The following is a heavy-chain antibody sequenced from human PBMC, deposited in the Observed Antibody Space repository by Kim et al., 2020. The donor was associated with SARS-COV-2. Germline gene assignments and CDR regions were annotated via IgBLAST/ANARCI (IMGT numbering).Heavy chain of an antibody. CDR3: AKAVSTNNWFADSFDI. V-gene: IGHV3-23*03. CDR1: GFTFSSYA. CDR2: IYSDGSNP. Sequence: GGSLRLSCAASGFTFSSYAMSWFRQAPGKGLEWVSLIYSDGSNPHYANSMKGRFTISRDNSRDTLYLQLISLRVEDTALYYCAKAVSTNNWFADSFDIWGHGTPVAVSS. D-gene: IGHD1-1*01. J-gene: IGHJ3*02.